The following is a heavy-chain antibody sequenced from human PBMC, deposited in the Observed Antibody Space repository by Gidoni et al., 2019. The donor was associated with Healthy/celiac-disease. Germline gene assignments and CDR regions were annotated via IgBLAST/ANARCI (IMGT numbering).Heavy chain of an antibody. J-gene: IGHJ4*02. V-gene: IGHV3-33*01. CDR2: IWYDGSNK. D-gene: IGHD3-22*01. Sequence: QVQLVESGGGVVQPGRSLRLSCAASGFTFSSSGMHWVRQAPGKGLEWVAVIWYDGSNKYYADSVKGRFTISRDNSKNTLYLQMNSLRAEDTAVYYCARDLYYYDSSGYNGGIDYWGQGTLVTVSS. CDR3: ARDLYYYDSSGYNGGIDY. CDR1: GFTFSSSG.